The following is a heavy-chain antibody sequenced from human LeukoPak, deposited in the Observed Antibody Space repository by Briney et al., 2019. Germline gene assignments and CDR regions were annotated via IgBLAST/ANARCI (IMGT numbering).Heavy chain of an antibody. J-gene: IGHJ5*02. CDR1: GFTFSSYG. CDR3: AKMVRRVDFWSGYSNWFDP. Sequence: PGRSLRLSCSASGFTFSSYGMHWVRQAPGKGLEWVAFIRYDGSNKYYADSVKGRFTISRDNSKNTLYLQMNSLRAEDTAVYYCAKMVRRVDFWSGYSNWFDPWGQGTLVTVSS. CDR2: IRYDGSNK. V-gene: IGHV3-30*02. D-gene: IGHD3-3*01.